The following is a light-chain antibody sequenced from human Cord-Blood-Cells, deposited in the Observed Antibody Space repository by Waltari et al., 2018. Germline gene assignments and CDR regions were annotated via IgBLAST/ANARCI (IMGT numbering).Light chain of an antibody. V-gene: IGLV1-40*01. J-gene: IGLJ3*02. CDR2: GNS. CDR3: QSYDSSLSAWV. CDR1: SSNLGAGYD. Sequence: QPVLTQPPSVSGAPGPRVTTSCTGSSSNLGAGYDVHRYQHLPGTAPKLLIYGNSNRPSGVPDLFSGSKSGTSASLAITGLQAEDGADYYCQSYDSSLSAWVFGGGTKLTVL.